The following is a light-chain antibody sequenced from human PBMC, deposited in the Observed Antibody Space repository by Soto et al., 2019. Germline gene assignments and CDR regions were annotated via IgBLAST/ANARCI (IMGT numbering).Light chain of an antibody. CDR3: QKYVTAPWT. Sequence: PGERVTLSCRASQSVSSSYLTWYQQKPGQAPRLLIYGASSRATGIPDRFSGSGSGTDFTLTISRLEPEDFAVYYCQKYVTAPWTFGQGTKVDIK. CDR1: QSVSSSY. CDR2: GAS. J-gene: IGKJ1*01. V-gene: IGKV3-20*01.